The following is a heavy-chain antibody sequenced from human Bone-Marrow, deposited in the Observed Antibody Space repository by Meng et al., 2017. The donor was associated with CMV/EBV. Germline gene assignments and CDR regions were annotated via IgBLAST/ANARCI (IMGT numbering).Heavy chain of an antibody. CDR1: GFTFSSYA. Sequence: GESLKISCAASGFTFSSYAMSWVRQAPGKGLEWVSAISGSGGSTYYADSVKGRFTISRDNSKNTLYLQMNSLRAEDTAVYYCAKSAVGGNYYYYGMDVWGQGTTVTVSS. CDR2: ISGSGGST. D-gene: IGHD1-26*01. CDR3: AKSAVGGNYYYYGMDV. J-gene: IGHJ6*02. V-gene: IGHV3-23*01.